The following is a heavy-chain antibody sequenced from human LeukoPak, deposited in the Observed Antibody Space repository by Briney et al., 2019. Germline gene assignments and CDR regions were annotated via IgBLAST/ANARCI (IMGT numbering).Heavy chain of an antibody. J-gene: IGHJ6*03. CDR3: ARDGDIVVVPAGRIFYYYYMDV. D-gene: IGHD2-2*01. CDR1: GYTFTSNY. CDR2: ISPSGGST. V-gene: IGHV1-46*01. Sequence: HGASVKVSCKAFGYTFTSNYMHWVRQAPGQGPEWMGVISPSGGSTTYAQKFQGRVTMTRDMSTSTVYMELSSLRSEDTAVYYCARDGDIVVVPAGRIFYYYYMDVWGKGTTVTVSS.